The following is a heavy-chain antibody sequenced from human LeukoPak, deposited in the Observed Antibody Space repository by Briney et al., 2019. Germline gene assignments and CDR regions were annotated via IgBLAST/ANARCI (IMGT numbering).Heavy chain of an antibody. V-gene: IGHV3-23*01. Sequence: GGSLRLSCAASGFTFSSYAMSWVRQAPGKGLEWVSAISGSGGSTYYADSVKGRFTISRDNSKNTLYLQMNSLRAEDTAVYYCAKPKYLGYYDSSGPTDYWGQGTLVTVSS. CDR2: ISGSGGST. D-gene: IGHD3-22*01. J-gene: IGHJ4*02. CDR1: GFTFSSYA. CDR3: AKPKYLGYYDSSGPTDY.